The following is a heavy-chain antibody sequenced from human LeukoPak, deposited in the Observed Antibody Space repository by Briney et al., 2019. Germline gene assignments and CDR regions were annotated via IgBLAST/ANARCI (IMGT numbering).Heavy chain of an antibody. Sequence: GGSLRLSCAASGFTFSSYGMHWVRQAPGKGLEWVAFIRYDGSNKYCADSVKGRFTISRDNSKNTLYLQMNSLRAEDTAVYYCASLVGASDAFDIWGQGTMVTVSS. J-gene: IGHJ3*02. CDR2: IRYDGSNK. V-gene: IGHV3-30*02. CDR3: ASLVGASDAFDI. D-gene: IGHD1-26*01. CDR1: GFTFSSYG.